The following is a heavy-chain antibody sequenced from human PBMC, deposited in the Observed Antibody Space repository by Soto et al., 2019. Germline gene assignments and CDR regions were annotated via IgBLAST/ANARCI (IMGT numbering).Heavy chain of an antibody. V-gene: IGHV4-31*03. CDR3: ASSNLSMVNNWFDP. CDR1: AGSSSSAASC. Sequence: SETLSLTSTVAAGSSSSAASCWSWIRQHPGKVLEWIGYIYYIGSTYYNPSLKSRVTISVDTSKNQFSLKLSSVTAADTAVYYCASSNLSMVNNWFDPWGQGTLVTVS. D-gene: IGHD3-10*01. CDR2: IYYIGST. J-gene: IGHJ5*02.